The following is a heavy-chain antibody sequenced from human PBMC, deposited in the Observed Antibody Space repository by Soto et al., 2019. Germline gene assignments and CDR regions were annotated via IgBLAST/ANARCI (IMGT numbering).Heavy chain of an antibody. J-gene: IGHJ3*02. CDR1: GYTFTGYY. Sequence: GTSVKVSCKASGYTFTGYYMHWGRQAPGQRLEWMGWINPNSGGTNYAQKFQGWVTMTRDTSISTAYMELSRLRSDDTAVYYCARDALSITGTMSYAFDIWGQGTMVTVSS. CDR3: ARDALSITGTMSYAFDI. CDR2: INPNSGGT. V-gene: IGHV1-2*04. D-gene: IGHD1-7*01.